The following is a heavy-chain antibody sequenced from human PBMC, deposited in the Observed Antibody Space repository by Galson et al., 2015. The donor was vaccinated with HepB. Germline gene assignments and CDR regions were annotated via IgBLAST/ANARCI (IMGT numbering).Heavy chain of an antibody. V-gene: IGHV1-24*01. J-gene: IGHJ5*02. CDR1: GYTLTELS. CDR3: ATLVGARGWFDP. CDR2: FDPEDGET. D-gene: IGHD1-26*01. Sequence: SVKVSCKVSGYTLTELSMHWVRQAPGKGLEWMGGFDPEDGETIYAQKFQGRVTMTEDTSTDTAYMELSSLRSEDTAVYYCATLVGARGWFDPWGQGTLVTVSS.